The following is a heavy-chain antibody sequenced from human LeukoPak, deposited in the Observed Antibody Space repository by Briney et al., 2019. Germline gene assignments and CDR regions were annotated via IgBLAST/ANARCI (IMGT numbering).Heavy chain of an antibody. J-gene: IGHJ4*02. CDR2: INHSGST. V-gene: IGHV4-34*01. Sequence: SETLSLTCAVYGGSFSGYYWSWIRQPPGKGLEWIGEINHSGSTNYNPSLKSRVTISVDMSKNQFSLKLSSVTAADTAVYYCAREYCSSTSCLVSYFDYWGQGTLVTVSS. CDR3: AREYCSSTSCLVSYFDY. CDR1: GGSFSGYY. D-gene: IGHD2-2*01.